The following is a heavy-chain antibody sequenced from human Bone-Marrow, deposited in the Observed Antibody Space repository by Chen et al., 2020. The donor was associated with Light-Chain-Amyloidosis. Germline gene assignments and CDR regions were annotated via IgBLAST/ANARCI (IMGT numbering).Heavy chain of an antibody. J-gene: IGHJ6*02. V-gene: IGHV1-2*02. CDR1: GYTFTGYH. D-gene: IGHD2-2*01. CDR3: ARGLHGSNTNCYLEFYYNAMDV. Sequence: QVQLVQSGAEVKKPGASVKVSCEASGYTFTGYHMHWARQAPGQGLEWMGWINPNSDSTIYAQKFQGRVTMTRDTSISTVYMELSRLRSDDTAVYYCARGLHGSNTNCYLEFYYNAMDVWGQGTTVTVSS. CDR2: INPNSDST.